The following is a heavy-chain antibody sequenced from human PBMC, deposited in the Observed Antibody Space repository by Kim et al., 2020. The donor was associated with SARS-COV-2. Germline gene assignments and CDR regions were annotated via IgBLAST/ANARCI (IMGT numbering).Heavy chain of an antibody. D-gene: IGHD6-13*01. Sequence: GGSLRLSCAASGFTFSTYTMHWVRQAPGKGLEWVSSITSPSNFIYYGDSVEGRFIISRDNTKNSLYLQMSSLRAEDTAVYYCAKGGKVQNFFACWGQGTLVTVSS. CDR3: AKGGKVQNFFAC. CDR2: ITSPSNFI. J-gene: IGHJ4*02. V-gene: IGHV3-21*01. CDR1: GFTFSTYT.